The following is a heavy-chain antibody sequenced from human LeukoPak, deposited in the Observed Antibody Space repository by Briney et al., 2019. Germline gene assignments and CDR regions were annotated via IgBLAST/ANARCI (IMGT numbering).Heavy chain of an antibody. V-gene: IGHV3-23*01. D-gene: IGHD4/OR15-4a*01. CDR3: AKTMGTSWLFDY. Sequence: GGSLRLSCAASGFTFSSYVMSWVRQPLGKGLEWVAIISGGGGTTYYADSVKGRFTISRDNSKNTLYLQMNSLRVEDTAVFYCAKTMGTSWLFDYWGQGTLATVSS. CDR2: ISGGGGTT. CDR1: GFTFSSYV. J-gene: IGHJ4*02.